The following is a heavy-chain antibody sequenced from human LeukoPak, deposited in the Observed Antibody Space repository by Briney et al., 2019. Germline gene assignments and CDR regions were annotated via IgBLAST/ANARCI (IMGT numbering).Heavy chain of an antibody. CDR1: GFTFSNAW. Sequence: GGSLRLSCAASGFTFSNAWMSWVRQAPGKGLEWVGRIKSKTDGGTTDYAAPVKGRFTISRDDSKNTLYLQMNSLKTEDTAVYYCTTLRGFDDFWSGYYVGYWGQGTLVTVSS. D-gene: IGHD3-3*01. J-gene: IGHJ4*02. CDR3: TTLRGFDDFWSGYYVGY. CDR2: IKSKTDGGTT. V-gene: IGHV3-15*01.